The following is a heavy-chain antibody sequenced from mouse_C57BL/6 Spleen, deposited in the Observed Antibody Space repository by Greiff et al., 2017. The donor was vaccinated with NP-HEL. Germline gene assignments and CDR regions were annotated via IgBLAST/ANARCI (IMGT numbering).Heavy chain of an antibody. CDR2: ISNLAYSI. D-gene: IGHD2-3*01. J-gene: IGHJ4*01. V-gene: IGHV5-15*04. CDR1: GFTFSDYG. Sequence: EVKLVESGGGLVQPGGSLKLSCAASGFTFSDYGMAWVRQAPRKGPEWVAFISNLAYSIYYADTVTGRFTISRENAKNTLYLEMSSLRSEDTAMYYCARGGLLYYAMDYWGQGTSVTVSS. CDR3: ARGGLLYYAMDY.